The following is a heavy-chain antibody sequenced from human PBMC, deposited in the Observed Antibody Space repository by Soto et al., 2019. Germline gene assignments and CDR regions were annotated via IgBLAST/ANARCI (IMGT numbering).Heavy chain of an antibody. V-gene: IGHV1-18*01. J-gene: IGHJ6*03. CDR2: ISAYNGNT. CDR1: GYTFTSYG. CDR3: ARDPPYGDYTTMSREDYYYYYMDV. Sequence: QVQLVQSGAEVKKPGASVKVSCKAAGYTFTSYGISWVRQAPGQGIEWMGWISAYNGNTNYAQKLQGRVTMTTDTSTSTAYMELRSLRSDDTAVYYCARDPPYGDYTTMSREDYYYYYMDVWGKGTTVTVSS. D-gene: IGHD4-17*01.